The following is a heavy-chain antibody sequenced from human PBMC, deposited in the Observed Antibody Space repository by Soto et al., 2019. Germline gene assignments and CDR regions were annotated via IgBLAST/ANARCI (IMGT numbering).Heavy chain of an antibody. CDR2: IYSGGST. D-gene: IGHD3-22*01. J-gene: IGHJ3*02. V-gene: IGHV3-53*01. CDR1: GFTVSSNY. Sequence: PGGSLRLSCAASGFTVSSNYMSWVRQAPGKGLEWVSVIYSGGSTYYADSVKGRFTISRDNSKNTLYLQMNSLRAEDTAVYYCARTSAYYYDSSGLGAFDIWGQGTVVTV. CDR3: ARTSAYYYDSSGLGAFDI.